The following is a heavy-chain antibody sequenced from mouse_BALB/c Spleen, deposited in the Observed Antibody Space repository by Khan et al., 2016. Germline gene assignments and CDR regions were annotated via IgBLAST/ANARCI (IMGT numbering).Heavy chain of an antibody. CDR1: GYTFTNYG. V-gene: IGHV9-3-1*01. CDR3: ARDVITTSGTSAY. J-gene: IGHJ3*01. CDR2: INTYTGEP. D-gene: IGHD2-4*01. Sequence: QSQLVQSGPELKKPGETVKISCKASGYTFTNYGMNWVKQAPGKGLKWMGWINTYTGEPTYADDFKGRFAFSLATSASTAYLQINNLKNEDTATYFCARDVITTSGTSAYWGQGTLVTVSA.